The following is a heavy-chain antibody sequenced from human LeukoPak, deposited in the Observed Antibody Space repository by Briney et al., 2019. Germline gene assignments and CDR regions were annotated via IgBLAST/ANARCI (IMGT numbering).Heavy chain of an antibody. V-gene: IGHV3-48*02. Sequence: PGGSLRLSCATSGFTFRSYAMSWVRQAPGKGLEWVSYISSSSSTIYYADSVKGRFTISRDNAKNSLYLQMNSLRDEDTAVYYCARGGSSSWYGDFDYWGQGTLVTVSS. D-gene: IGHD6-13*01. CDR3: ARGGSSSWYGDFDY. J-gene: IGHJ4*02. CDR1: GFTFRSYA. CDR2: ISSSSSTI.